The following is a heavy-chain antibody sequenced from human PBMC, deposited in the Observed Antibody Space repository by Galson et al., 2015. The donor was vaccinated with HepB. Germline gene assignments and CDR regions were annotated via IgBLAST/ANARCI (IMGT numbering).Heavy chain of an antibody. CDR3: AREAIYRRAFFDY. V-gene: IGHV1-46*01. D-gene: IGHD3-16*02. CDR1: GYTFTNSY. Sequence: SVKVSCKASGYTFTNSYLHWVRQAPGQGLEWMGIINPSDGSTSYAQKFQGRVTMTRDTSTSTVYMDLSSLRSEDAAIYYCAREAIYRRAFFDYWGQGTLVPVSS. J-gene: IGHJ4*02. CDR2: INPSDGST.